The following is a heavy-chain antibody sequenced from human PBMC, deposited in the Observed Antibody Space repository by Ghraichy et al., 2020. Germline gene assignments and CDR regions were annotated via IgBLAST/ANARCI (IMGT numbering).Heavy chain of an antibody. V-gene: IGHV4-59*08. CDR3: ARRGRGYSLYFYGLDI. CDR1: GGSIRSYY. J-gene: IGHJ6*02. CDR2: VYYNGNT. Sequence: SETLSLTCTVSGGSIRSYYWSWIRHPPEKGLEWIGYVYYNGNTDYSPSLKSRATISVDTSKNQFSLRLTSVTAADTAVYYCARRGRGYSLYFYGLDIWGQGTTDTVSS. D-gene: IGHD5-18*01.